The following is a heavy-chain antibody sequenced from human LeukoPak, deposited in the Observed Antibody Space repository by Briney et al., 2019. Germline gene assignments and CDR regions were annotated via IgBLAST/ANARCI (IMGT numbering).Heavy chain of an antibody. J-gene: IGHJ5*02. CDR3: ARDSGTTGEVKFDP. CDR2: IYTSGTI. Sequence: SETLSLTCTVSGASINSDTYYWGWIRQPPGTALEWIGRIYTSGTITYNPSLKSRVTMSVDTSKNQFSLKLSSVTAAGTAVYYCARDSGTTGEVKFDPWGQGTLVTVSS. D-gene: IGHD3-10*01. V-gene: IGHV4-61*02. CDR1: GASINSDTYY.